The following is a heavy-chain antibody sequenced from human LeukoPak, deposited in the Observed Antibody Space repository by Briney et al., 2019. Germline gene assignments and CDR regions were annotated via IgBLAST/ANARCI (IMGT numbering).Heavy chain of an antibody. CDR2: IKQDGSEK. CDR3: ARDLGVPAAIHFFDY. J-gene: IGHJ4*02. CDR1: GFTFSSYW. D-gene: IGHD2-2*01. Sequence: LAGGSLRLSCAASGFTFSSYWMSWVRQAPGKGLEWVANIKQDGSEKYYVDSVKGRFTISRDNAKNSLYLQMNSLRAEDTAVYYCARDLGVPAAIHFFDYWGQGTLVTVSS. V-gene: IGHV3-7*01.